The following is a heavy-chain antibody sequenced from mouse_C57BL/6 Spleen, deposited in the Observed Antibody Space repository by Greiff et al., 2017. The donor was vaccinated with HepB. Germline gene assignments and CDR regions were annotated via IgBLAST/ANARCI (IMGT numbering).Heavy chain of an antibody. Sequence: QVQLQQPGAELVKPGASVKLSCKASGYTFTSYWMHWVKQRPGQGLEWIGMIHPNSGSTNYNEKFKSKATLTVDKASSTAYMQRISLTSEDSAVYYCARAGIYDGTPFPYWGQGTLVTVSA. CDR3: ARAGIYDGTPFPY. D-gene: IGHD1-1*01. V-gene: IGHV1-64*01. J-gene: IGHJ3*01. CDR2: IHPNSGST. CDR1: GYTFTSYW.